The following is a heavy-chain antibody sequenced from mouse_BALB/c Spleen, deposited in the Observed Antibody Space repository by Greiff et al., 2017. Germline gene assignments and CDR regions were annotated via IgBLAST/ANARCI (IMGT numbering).Heavy chain of an antibody. CDR1: GYTFTSYT. J-gene: IGHJ3*01. CDR3: ASGGQAWLAY. D-gene: IGHD1-1*02. V-gene: IGHV1-4*01. Sequence: QVQLKQSGAELARPGASVKMSCKASGYTFTSYTMHWVKQRPGQGLEWIGYINPSSGYTNYNQKFKDKATLTADKSSSTAYMQLSSLTSEDSAVYYCASGGQAWLAYWGQGTLVTVSA. CDR2: INPSSGYT.